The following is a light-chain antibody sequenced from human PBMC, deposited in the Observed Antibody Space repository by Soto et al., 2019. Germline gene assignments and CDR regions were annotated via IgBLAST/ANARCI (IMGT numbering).Light chain of an antibody. V-gene: IGLV2-14*01. J-gene: IGLJ2*01. CDR3: SSYTSSSTLVV. Sequence: QSALTQPASVSGSPGQSITISCTGTSSDVGGYNYVSWYQQHPGKVPKLMIYEVSNRPSGVSNRFSGSKSGNTASLTISGLQAEDEDDYYGSSYTSSSTLVVFGGGTKLTVL. CDR1: SSDVGGYNY. CDR2: EVS.